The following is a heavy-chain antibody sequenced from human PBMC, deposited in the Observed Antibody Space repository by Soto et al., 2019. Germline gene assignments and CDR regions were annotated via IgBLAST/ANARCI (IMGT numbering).Heavy chain of an antibody. J-gene: IGHJ4*02. V-gene: IGHV3-23*01. D-gene: IGHD3-22*01. CDR2: ISGSGGST. CDR1: GFTFRSYA. Sequence: PGGSLRLSCAASGFTFRSYAMRWVRQAPGKGLEWVSAISGSGGSTYYADSVKGRFTISRDNSKNTLYLQMNSLRSEDTAVYYCATWHYYDSSGYYELDYWGQGTLVTVSS. CDR3: ATWHYYDSSGYYELDY.